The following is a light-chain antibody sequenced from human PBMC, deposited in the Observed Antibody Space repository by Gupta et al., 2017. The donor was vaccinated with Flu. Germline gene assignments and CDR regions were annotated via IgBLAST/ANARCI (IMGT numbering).Light chain of an antibody. J-gene: IGKJ1*01. V-gene: IGKV1-39*01. CDR3: QQSYSTPWT. CDR1: QSVSSY. CDR2: AAS. Sequence: DVQMTQSTSSLSASVGDRVTITCRASQSVSSYLNWYQQKPGRAPKFLIYAASSLQSGVPSRFSGSGSGTDFTLTISSLQPEDFATYYCQQSYSTPWTFGQGTKVEIK.